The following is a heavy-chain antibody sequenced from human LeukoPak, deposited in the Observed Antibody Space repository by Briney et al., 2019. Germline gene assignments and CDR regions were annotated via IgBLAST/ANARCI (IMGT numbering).Heavy chain of an antibody. J-gene: IGHJ4*02. Sequence: PGGSLRLSCAASGFTFSSYSMNWVRQAPGKGLEWVSSISSSSSYIYYADSVKGRFTISRDNAKNSLYLQMNSLRAEDTAVYYCARLMNYDILTGYDYWGQGTLVTVSP. V-gene: IGHV3-21*01. CDR2: ISSSSSYI. CDR3: ARLMNYDILTGYDY. D-gene: IGHD3-9*01. CDR1: GFTFSSYS.